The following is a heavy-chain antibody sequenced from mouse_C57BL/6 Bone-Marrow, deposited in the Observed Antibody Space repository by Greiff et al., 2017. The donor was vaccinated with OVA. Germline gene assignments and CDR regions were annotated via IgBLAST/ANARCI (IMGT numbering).Heavy chain of an antibody. Sequence: QVQLQQSGAELARPGASVKLSCKASGYTFTSYGISWVKQRTGQGLEWIGEIYPRSGNTYYNEKFKGKATLTADKSSSTAYMELRSLTSEDSAVYFCAREGHSLYYFDYWGQGTTLTVSS. CDR2: IYPRSGNT. V-gene: IGHV1-81*01. CDR3: AREGHSLYYFDY. J-gene: IGHJ2*01. CDR1: GYTFTSYG. D-gene: IGHD6-2*01.